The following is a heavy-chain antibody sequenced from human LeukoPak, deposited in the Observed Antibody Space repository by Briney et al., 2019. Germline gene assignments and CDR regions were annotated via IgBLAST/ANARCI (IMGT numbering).Heavy chain of an antibody. D-gene: IGHD3-16*01. Sequence: QSGGSLRLSCTASGFTFGDYAMSWFRQAPGKGLEWVGFIRSKAYGGTTEYAASVKGRFTISRDDSKSIAYLQMNSLKTEDTAVYYCTRATRVLRLGPLADYWGQGTLVTVSS. V-gene: IGHV3-49*03. CDR1: GFTFGDYA. CDR2: IRSKAYGGTT. CDR3: TRATRVLRLGPLADY. J-gene: IGHJ4*02.